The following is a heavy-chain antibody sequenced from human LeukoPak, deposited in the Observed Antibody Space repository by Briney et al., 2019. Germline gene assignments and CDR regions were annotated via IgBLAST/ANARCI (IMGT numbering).Heavy chain of an antibody. J-gene: IGHJ3*02. CDR3: AKMEKDIVVVPAAICAFDI. CDR2: ISDSGGST. D-gene: IGHD2-2*01. CDR1: GFTFSSYA. V-gene: IGHV3-23*01. Sequence: GGSLRLSCAASGFTFSSYAMSWVRQAPGKGLEWVSAISDSGGSTYYADSVKGRFTISRDNSKNTLYLQMNSLRAEDTAVYYCAKMEKDIVVVPAAICAFDIWGQGTMVTVSS.